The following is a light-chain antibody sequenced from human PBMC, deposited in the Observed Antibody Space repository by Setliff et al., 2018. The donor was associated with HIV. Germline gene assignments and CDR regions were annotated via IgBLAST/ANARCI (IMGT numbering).Light chain of an antibody. CDR2: EVT. V-gene: IGLV2-18*02. Sequence: QSVLTQPPSVSGSPGQSVTISCTGTSSDVGSYNRVSWYQQPPGAAPKLMIYEVTNRPSGVPARFSGSKSGNTASLTISGLQAEDEADYYCCSYAGSSTYVFGTGTKVTVL. CDR3: CSYAGSSTYV. J-gene: IGLJ1*01. CDR1: SSDVGSYNR.